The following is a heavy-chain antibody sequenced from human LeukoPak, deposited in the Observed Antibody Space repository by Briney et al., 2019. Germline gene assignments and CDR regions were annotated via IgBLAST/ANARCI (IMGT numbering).Heavy chain of an antibody. CDR2: ISSSSSYI. J-gene: IGHJ4*02. V-gene: IGHV3-21*01. CDR1: GFTFSSYS. CDR3: CITMVRGVSSHFDY. D-gene: IGHD3-10*01. Sequence: GGSLRLSCAASGFTFSSYSMSWVRQAPGKGLEWVSSISSSSSYIYYADSVKGRFTISRDNAKNSLYLQMNSLRAEDTSVYYCCITMVRGVSSHFDYWGQGTLVTVSS.